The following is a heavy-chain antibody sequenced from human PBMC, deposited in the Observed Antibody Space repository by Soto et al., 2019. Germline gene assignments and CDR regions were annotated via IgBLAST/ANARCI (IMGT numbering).Heavy chain of an antibody. V-gene: IGHV4-34*01. Sequence: SETLSLTCAVYGGSFSGYYWTWIRQPPGTGLEWIVEINHSVSTNYNPSLKSRVTISVDTSKNLFSLKLTSVTAADTAVYYCVKGEYYYDSSGYYPFDYWGQGTLVTVSS. CDR2: INHSVST. CDR3: VKGEYYYDSSGYYPFDY. D-gene: IGHD3-22*01. CDR1: GGSFSGYY. J-gene: IGHJ4*02.